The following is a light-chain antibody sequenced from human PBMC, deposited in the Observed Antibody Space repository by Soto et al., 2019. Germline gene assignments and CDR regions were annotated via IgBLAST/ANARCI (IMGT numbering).Light chain of an antibody. J-gene: IGKJ5*01. V-gene: IGKV3-20*01. CDR3: QQDNCFTIT. Sequence: LLAQSTIPLALSPGERATLSCRSSQSVSSSYLAWYQQKPGQAPRLLIYGASSRATGIPDRLSGSGSATDFTITISRLEDEDFATYYCQQDNCFTITFGQGTRLEIK. CDR1: QSVSSSY. CDR2: GAS.